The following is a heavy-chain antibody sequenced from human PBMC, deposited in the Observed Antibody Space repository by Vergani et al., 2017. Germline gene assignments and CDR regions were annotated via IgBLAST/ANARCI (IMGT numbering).Heavy chain of an antibody. CDR2: TYYRSKWYN. J-gene: IGHJ3*02. V-gene: IGHV6-1*01. Sequence: QVQLPQSGPGLVKPSQTLSLTCAISGDSVSSNSAAWTWIRQSPSRGLEWLGRTYYRSKWYNAYAVSVKSRITINPDTSKNQFSLQLNSVTPEDTAVYYCARVPRMLYFDLPDDAFDIWGQGTMVTVSS. CDR1: GDSVSSNSAA. CDR3: ARVPRMLYFDLPDDAFDI. D-gene: IGHD3-9*01.